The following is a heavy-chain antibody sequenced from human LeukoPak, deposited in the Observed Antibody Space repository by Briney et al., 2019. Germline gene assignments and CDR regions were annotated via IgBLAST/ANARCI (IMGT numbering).Heavy chain of an antibody. CDR2: IYYSGST. Sequence: PSETLSLTCTVSGGSISSYYWSWIRQPPGKGLEWIGYIYYSGSTKYNPSLKSRVTISVDTSKKQFSLKLSSVTAADTAVYYCAGAMAAAGSRGWFDPWGQGVLVTVSS. D-gene: IGHD6-13*01. J-gene: IGHJ5*02. V-gene: IGHV4-59*08. CDR3: AGAMAAAGSRGWFDP. CDR1: GGSISSYY.